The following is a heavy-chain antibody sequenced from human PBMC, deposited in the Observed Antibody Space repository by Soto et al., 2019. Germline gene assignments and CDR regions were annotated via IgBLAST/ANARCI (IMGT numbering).Heavy chain of an antibody. Sequence: QVQLVESGEAWSNLEKSREPPLEPPGFTFRNNYRNGIPRAPGQGLEWLSFINTRGETRYIADSIRGRFTFSRDNARRSLYLQMNSLRADDTAVYYCARSGTPLIEILDYWGHGTLVTVSS. CDR1: GFTFRNNY. CDR2: INTRGETR. V-gene: IGHV3-11*01. CDR3: ARSGTPLIEILDY. J-gene: IGHJ4*01. D-gene: IGHD1-7*01.